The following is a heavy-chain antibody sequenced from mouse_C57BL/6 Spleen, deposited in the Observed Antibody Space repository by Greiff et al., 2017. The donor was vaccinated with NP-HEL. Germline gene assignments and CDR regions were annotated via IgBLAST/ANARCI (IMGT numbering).Heavy chain of an antibody. D-gene: IGHD1-1*01. CDR1: GYAFSSSW. CDR3: ARITTVVARGYFDV. Sequence: VKLQESGPELVKPGASVKISCKASGYAFSSSWMNWVKQRPGKGLEWIGRIYPGDGDTNYNGKFKGKATLTADKSSSTAYMQLSSLTSEDSAVYFCARITTVVARGYFDVWGTGTTVTVSS. CDR2: IYPGDGDT. J-gene: IGHJ1*03. V-gene: IGHV1-82*01.